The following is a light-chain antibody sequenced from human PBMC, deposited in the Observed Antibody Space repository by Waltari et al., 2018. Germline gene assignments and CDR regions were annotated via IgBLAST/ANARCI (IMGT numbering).Light chain of an antibody. CDR1: SSYVGGYNF. CDR2: DVN. Sequence: QSALTQPASVSGSPGQSITISCTGTSSYVGGYNFVSWYQRHPGKAPKLIIYDVNKRPSGISDRFSGSTSDNTASLTISGLQAEDEADYYCCLDAGSHNWVFGGGTKLAVL. V-gene: IGLV2-23*02. CDR3: CLDAGSHNWV. J-gene: IGLJ3*02.